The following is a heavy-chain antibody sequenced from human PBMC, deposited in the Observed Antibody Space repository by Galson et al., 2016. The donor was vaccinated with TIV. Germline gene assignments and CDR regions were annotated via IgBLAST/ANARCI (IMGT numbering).Heavy chain of an antibody. V-gene: IGHV3-30-3*01. D-gene: IGHD1-7*01. CDR3: TRDGRGNWKYVDYFDY. J-gene: IGHJ4*02. CDR2: ISHDGNNK. Sequence: SLRLSCAASGFTFSSYTFHWVRQTPGKGLEWVATISHDGNNKDFADSVEGRFTISRDSSKNTVFLQMNSLRLEDTAVYYCTRDGRGNWKYVDYFDYWGPGTVVTVSS. CDR1: GFTFSSYT.